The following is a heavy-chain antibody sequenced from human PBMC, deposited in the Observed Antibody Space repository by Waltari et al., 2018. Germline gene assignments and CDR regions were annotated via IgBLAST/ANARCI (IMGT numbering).Heavy chain of an antibody. J-gene: IGHJ3*02. CDR3: ARAYHLWGALDI. D-gene: IGHD3-10*01. CDR1: GYSIGSGSS. CDR2: IYRSGST. Sequence: QVQLQESGPGLVKPSETLSLTCAVSGYSIGSGSSGGWLRQPPGKGLEWIGSIYRSGSTYYNPSLKSRLTISVDTSKNQFSRKLSSVTAAGTAVYYCARAYHLWGALDIWGQGTMVTVSS. V-gene: IGHV4-38-2*01.